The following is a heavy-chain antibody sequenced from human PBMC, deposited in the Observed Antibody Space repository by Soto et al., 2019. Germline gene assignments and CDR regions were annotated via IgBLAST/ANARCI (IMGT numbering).Heavy chain of an antibody. V-gene: IGHV1-2*04. Sequence: GASVKVSCKASGYTFTGYYMHWVRQAPGQGLEWMGWINPNTGGTNYAQKFKGWVTMTRDTSISTAYMELSRLRSDDTAVYFCARTRDYYDSSGPKKYYFDYWGQGTLVTVSS. CDR2: INPNTGGT. D-gene: IGHD3-22*01. J-gene: IGHJ4*02. CDR1: GYTFTGYY. CDR3: ARTRDYYDSSGPKKYYFDY.